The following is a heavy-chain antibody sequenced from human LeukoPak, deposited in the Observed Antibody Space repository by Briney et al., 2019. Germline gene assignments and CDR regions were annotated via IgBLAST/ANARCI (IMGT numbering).Heavy chain of an antibody. D-gene: IGHD3-10*01. V-gene: IGHV1-8*01. J-gene: IGHJ6*03. CDR1: GYTFTSYD. Sequence: ASVKVSCKASGYTFTSYDINWVRQATGQGLEWMGWMNPNSGNTGYAQKFQGRVTITRNTSISTAYMELSSLRSEDTAVYYCAREGRLLWFGELSYSYYYYYMDVWGKGTTVTVSS. CDR2: MNPNSGNT. CDR3: AREGRLLWFGELSYSYYYYYMDV.